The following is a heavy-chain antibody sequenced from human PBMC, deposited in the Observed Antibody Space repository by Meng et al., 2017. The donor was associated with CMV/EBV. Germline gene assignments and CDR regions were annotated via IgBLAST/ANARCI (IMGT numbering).Heavy chain of an antibody. CDR1: GFTVSSNY. CDR3: ARRGGADY. CDR2: IYSGGST. J-gene: IGHJ4*02. Sequence: RLVVAGGVLGQPGGSLRLSGAASGFTVSSNYMSWVRQAPGKGLEWVSVIYSGGSTYYADSVKGRFTISRDNSKNTLYLQMNSLRAEDTAVYYCARRGGADYWGQGTLVTVSS. D-gene: IGHD3-10*01. V-gene: IGHV3-66*04.